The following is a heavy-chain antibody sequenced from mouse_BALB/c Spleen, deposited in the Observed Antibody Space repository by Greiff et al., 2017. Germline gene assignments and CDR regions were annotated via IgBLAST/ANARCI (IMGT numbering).Heavy chain of an antibody. CDR1: GFNIKDYY. CDR3: ALTVATYAMDY. CDR2: IDPENGDT. Sequence: VHVKQSGAELVRPGASVKLSCTASGFNIKDYYMHWVKQRPEQGLEWIGWIDPENGDTEYAPKFQGKATMTADTSSNTAYLQLSSLTSEDTAVYYCALTVATYAMDYWGQGTSVTVSS. V-gene: IGHV14-4*02. D-gene: IGHD1-1*01. J-gene: IGHJ4*01.